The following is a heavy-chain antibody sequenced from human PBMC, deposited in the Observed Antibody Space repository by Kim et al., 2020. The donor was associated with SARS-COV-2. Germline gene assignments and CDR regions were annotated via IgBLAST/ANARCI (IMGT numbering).Heavy chain of an antibody. D-gene: IGHD3-3*01. CDR1: GYTLSDLS. CDR3: ATALTEPLRFNFVPPYYGMDF. J-gene: IGHJ6*02. V-gene: IGHV1-24*01. CDR2: FDPEDGET. Sequence: ASVKVSCKVSGYTLSDLSMHWVRQAPGKGLEWMGTFDPEDGETMYAQKFQGRVTMTEDTSTDTAYMELRSLLSDDTAVYYCATALTEPLRFNFVPPYYGMDFWGQGTTVAVSS.